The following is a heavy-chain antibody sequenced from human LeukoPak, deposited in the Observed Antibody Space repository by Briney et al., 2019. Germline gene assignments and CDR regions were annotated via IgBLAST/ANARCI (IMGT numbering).Heavy chain of an antibody. CDR2: IYHSGST. Sequence: NPSETLSLTCTVSGGSITSYYWSWIRQPPGEGLEWIGYIYHSGSTSYNPSLKSRVTISLDTSKSELSLKMSSVTAADTAVYYCARHDLWRTFDYWGQGTLVTVSS. CDR3: ARHDLWRTFDY. D-gene: IGHD3-3*01. J-gene: IGHJ4*02. CDR1: GGSITSYY. V-gene: IGHV4-59*08.